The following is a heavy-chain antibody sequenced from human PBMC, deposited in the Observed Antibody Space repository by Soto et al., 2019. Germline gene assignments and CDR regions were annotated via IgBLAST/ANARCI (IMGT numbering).Heavy chain of an antibody. CDR3: AREVQVHTPAFVY. V-gene: IGHV1-69*19. CDR1: GGTFNTYA. J-gene: IGHJ4*02. D-gene: IGHD3-10*01. Sequence: QVQLVQSGAEMKKPGSSVKGSCQSSGGTFNTYAMNWVRQAPGQGPEWMGDISPMVGAANYAPKFQGRVTITADESTGTSYMQLSSLTSEDTALYFCAREVQVHTPAFVYWGQGTLVTVSS. CDR2: ISPMVGAA.